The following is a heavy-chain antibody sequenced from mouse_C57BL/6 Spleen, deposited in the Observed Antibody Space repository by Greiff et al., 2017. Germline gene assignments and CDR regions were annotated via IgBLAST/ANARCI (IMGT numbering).Heavy chain of an antibody. D-gene: IGHD1-1*01. V-gene: IGHV1-62-2*01. CDR3: ARHEDPYGSSYGYYYAMDY. CDR2: FYPGSGSI. CDR1: GYTFTEYT. J-gene: IGHJ4*01. Sequence: VQLKESGAELVKPGASVKLSCKASGYTFTEYTIHWVKQRSGQGLGWIGWFYPGSGSIKYNEKFKDKATLTADKSSSTVYMELSRLTSEDSAVYFCARHEDPYGSSYGYYYAMDYWGQGTSVTVSS.